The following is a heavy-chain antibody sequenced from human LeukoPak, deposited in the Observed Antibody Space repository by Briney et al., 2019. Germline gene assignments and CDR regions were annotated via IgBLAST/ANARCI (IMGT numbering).Heavy chain of an antibody. CDR1: GFTFSSYA. CDR3: ANRPNYYDSSGYYDYYFDY. Sequence: SGGSLRLSCAASGFTFSSYAMSWVRQAPGKGLEWVSAISGSGGSTYYADSVKGRFTISRDNSKNTLYLQMNSLRAEDTAVYYCANRPNYYDSSGYYDYYFDYWGQGTLVTVSS. D-gene: IGHD3-22*01. J-gene: IGHJ4*02. V-gene: IGHV3-23*01. CDR2: ISGSGGST.